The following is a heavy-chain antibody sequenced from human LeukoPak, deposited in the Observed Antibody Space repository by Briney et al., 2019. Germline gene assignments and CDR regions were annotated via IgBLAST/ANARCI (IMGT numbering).Heavy chain of an antibody. J-gene: IGHJ6*02. Sequence: GGSLRLSCAASGFAFSSYAMHWVRQAPGKGLEWVAVISYDGSNKYYADSVKGRFTISRDNSKNTLYLQMNSLRAEDTAVYYCAREEVVVVPAARFGMDVWGQGTTVTVSS. V-gene: IGHV3-30*04. CDR1: GFAFSSYA. D-gene: IGHD2-2*01. CDR2: ISYDGSNK. CDR3: AREEVVVVPAARFGMDV.